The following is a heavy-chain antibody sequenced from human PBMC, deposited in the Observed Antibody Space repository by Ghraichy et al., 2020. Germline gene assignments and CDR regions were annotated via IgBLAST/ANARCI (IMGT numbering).Heavy chain of an antibody. CDR3: AKEYLDAFDI. J-gene: IGHJ3*02. V-gene: IGHV3-21*01. D-gene: IGHD2-2*02. CDR1: GFTFSSYS. CDR2: ISSRADYI. Sequence: GGSLRLSCAASGFTFSSYSMNWVRQAPGKGLEWVSSISSRADYIYYADSVKGRFTISRDNAKNSLFLQMNSLRAEDTAVYYCAKEYLDAFDIWGQGTMVTVSS.